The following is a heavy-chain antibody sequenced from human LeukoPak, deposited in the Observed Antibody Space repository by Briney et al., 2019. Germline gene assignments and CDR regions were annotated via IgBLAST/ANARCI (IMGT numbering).Heavy chain of an antibody. CDR2: MYYSGRT. V-gene: IGHV4-39*07. CDR3: ARNRDGYNSFDY. Sequence: SETLSLTCTVSGGSISTSSYYWGWIRQPPGKGLEWIGNMYYSGRTYYNPSLKSRVTISLDTSKNHFSLKLSSVTAADTAVYYCARNRDGYNSFDYWGQGTLVTVSS. D-gene: IGHD5-24*01. J-gene: IGHJ4*02. CDR1: GGSISTSSYY.